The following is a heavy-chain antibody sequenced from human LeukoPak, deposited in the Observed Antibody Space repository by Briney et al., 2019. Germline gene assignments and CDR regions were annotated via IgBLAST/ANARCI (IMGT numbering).Heavy chain of an antibody. Sequence: PSETLSLTCTVSGGSISSSSYYWGWIRQPPGKGLEWIGEINHSGSTNYNPSLKSRVTISVDTSKNQFSLKLSSVTAADTAIYYCTREYGFMTTVFHAFDIWGQGTMVTVSS. J-gene: IGHJ3*02. V-gene: IGHV4-39*07. CDR3: TREYGFMTTVFHAFDI. D-gene: IGHD4-17*01. CDR1: GGSISSSSYY. CDR2: INHSGST.